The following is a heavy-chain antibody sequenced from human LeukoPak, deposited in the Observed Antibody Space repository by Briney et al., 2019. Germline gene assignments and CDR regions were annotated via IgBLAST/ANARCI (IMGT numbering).Heavy chain of an antibody. V-gene: IGHV3-30*02. D-gene: IGHD6-19*01. CDR2: IRYDGSNK. CDR1: GFTFSSYG. Sequence: GGSLRLSCAASGFTFSSYGMHRVRQAPGKGLEWVAFIRYDGSNKYYADSVKGRFTISRDNSKNTLYLQMNSLRAEDTAVYYCAKEWQWLARRLCYFDYWGQGTLVTVSS. CDR3: AKEWQWLARRLCYFDY. J-gene: IGHJ4*02.